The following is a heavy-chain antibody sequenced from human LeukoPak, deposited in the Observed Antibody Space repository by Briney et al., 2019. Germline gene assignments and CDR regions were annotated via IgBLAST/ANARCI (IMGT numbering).Heavy chain of an antibody. Sequence: PGGSLRLSCAASGFTFSSYWMHWVRQAPGKGLVWVSRINSDGSSTSYADSVRGRFSISRDNAKNTLYPQMNSLRAEDTAVYYCAKNTYGSGSSLGAFDIWGQGTMVTVSS. D-gene: IGHD3-10*01. CDR1: GFTFSSYW. J-gene: IGHJ3*02. V-gene: IGHV3-74*01. CDR2: INSDGSST. CDR3: AKNTYGSGSSLGAFDI.